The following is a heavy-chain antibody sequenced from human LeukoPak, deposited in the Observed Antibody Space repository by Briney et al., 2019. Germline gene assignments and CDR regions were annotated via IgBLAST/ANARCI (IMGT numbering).Heavy chain of an antibody. Sequence: GASVKVSCKASGYTFTGYYMHWVRQAPGQGLEWMGWINPNSGGTNYARKFQGRVTMTRDTSISTAYMELSRLRSDDTAVYYCARSFWSGSIPMDVWGKGTTVTVSS. D-gene: IGHD3-3*01. CDR2: INPNSGGT. CDR1: GYTFTGYY. CDR3: ARSFWSGSIPMDV. J-gene: IGHJ6*03. V-gene: IGHV1-2*02.